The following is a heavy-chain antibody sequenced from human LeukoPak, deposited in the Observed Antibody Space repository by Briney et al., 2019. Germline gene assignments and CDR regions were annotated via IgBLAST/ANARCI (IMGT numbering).Heavy chain of an antibody. V-gene: IGHV3-48*01. CDR1: GFTFSSYS. CDR3: ARDRHRLAAAGNGGSVDY. D-gene: IGHD6-13*01. Sequence: PGGSLRLSCAASGFTFSSYSMNWVRQAPGKGLEWVSYISSSSSTIYYADSVKGRFTISRDNAKNSLYLQMNSLRAEDTAVYYCARDRHRLAAAGNGGSVDYWGQGTLVTVSS. CDR2: ISSSSSTI. J-gene: IGHJ4*02.